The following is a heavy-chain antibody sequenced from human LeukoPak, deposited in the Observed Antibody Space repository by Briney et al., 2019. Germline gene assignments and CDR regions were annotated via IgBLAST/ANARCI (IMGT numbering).Heavy chain of an antibody. CDR3: AKDFYGDYEPIPGYLHH. J-gene: IGHJ1*01. CDR1: GFIFDDYA. D-gene: IGHD4-17*01. V-gene: IGHV3-43*02. Sequence: GGSLRLSCAASGFIFDDYAIHWVRQAPGKGLEWVSLISGDGGNTYYADSVRGRFTVSRDGSKNSLYLQMNSLRTEDTALYYCAKDFYGDYEPIPGYLHHWGQGTLVTVSS. CDR2: ISGDGGNT.